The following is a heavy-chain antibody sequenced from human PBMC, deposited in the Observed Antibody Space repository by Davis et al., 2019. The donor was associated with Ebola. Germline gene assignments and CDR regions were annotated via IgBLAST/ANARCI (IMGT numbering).Heavy chain of an antibody. V-gene: IGHV5-51*01. CDR3: ARRGSSYGMDV. Sequence: KVSCKGTGYDFSNYWIGWVRQMPGEGLEWMGFMYPDDSDTRFSPSFQGQVTMSVDKSISTAFLQWSTLKASDTATYYCARRGSSYGMDVWGQGTTATVSS. CDR2: MYPDDSDT. CDR1: GYDFSNYW. J-gene: IGHJ6*02.